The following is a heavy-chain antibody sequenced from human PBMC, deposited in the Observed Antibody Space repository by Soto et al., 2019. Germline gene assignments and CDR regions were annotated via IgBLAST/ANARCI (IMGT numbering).Heavy chain of an antibody. CDR1: GYTFTGYY. CDR3: AVSNCSGGSCYSSGYYYYYGMDV. D-gene: IGHD2-15*01. V-gene: IGHV1-2*02. CDR2: INPNSGGT. J-gene: IGHJ6*02. Sequence: GASVKVSCKASGYTFTGYYMHWVRQAPGQGLEWMGWINPNSGGTNYAQKFQGRVTMTRDTSISTAYMELSRLRSDDTAVYYCAVSNCSGGSCYSSGYYYYYGMDVWGQGTTVTVSS.